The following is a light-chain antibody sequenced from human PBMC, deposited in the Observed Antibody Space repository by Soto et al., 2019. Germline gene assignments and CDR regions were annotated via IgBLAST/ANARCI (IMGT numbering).Light chain of an antibody. Sequence: QSVLTQPPSVSEAPRQRVTISCSGSSSNIESNAVNWYQQVPGKAPKLLIYYNDLLPSGVSDRFSGSKSGTSASLAISGLQSEDDADYYCAVWDDSLNAYVFGTGTKLTVL. V-gene: IGLV1-36*01. J-gene: IGLJ1*01. CDR3: AVWDDSLNAYV. CDR1: SSNIESNA. CDR2: YND.